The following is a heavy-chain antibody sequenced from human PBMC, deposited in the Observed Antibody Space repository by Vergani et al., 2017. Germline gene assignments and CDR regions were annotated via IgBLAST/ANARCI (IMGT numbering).Heavy chain of an antibody. J-gene: IGHJ3*02. CDR1: GGSISSYY. D-gene: IGHD2-15*01. CDR2: IYYSGST. CDR3: ARVYCSGGSCYSAAFDI. V-gene: IGHV4-59*12. Sequence: QVQLQESGPGLVKPSETLSLTCTVSGGSISSYYWSWIRQPPGKGLEWIGYIYYSGSTNYNPSLKSRVTISVDTSKNQFSLKLSSVTAADTAVYYCARVYCSGGSCYSAAFDIWGQGTMVTVSS.